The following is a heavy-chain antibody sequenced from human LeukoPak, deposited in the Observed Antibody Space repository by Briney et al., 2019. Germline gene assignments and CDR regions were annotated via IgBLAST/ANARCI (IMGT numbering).Heavy chain of an antibody. CDR1: GDSISGYY. Sequence: TSETLSLTCTVSGDSISGYYWSWIPQPPGEGLEWIGCIYYTGSTSYGPSLKSRVTILLDTSKSQFSLKLAPVTAADTAVYYCARGRVPAVWGQGTLVTVSS. CDR2: IYYTGST. J-gene: IGHJ4*02. CDR3: ARGRVPAV. V-gene: IGHV4-59*01.